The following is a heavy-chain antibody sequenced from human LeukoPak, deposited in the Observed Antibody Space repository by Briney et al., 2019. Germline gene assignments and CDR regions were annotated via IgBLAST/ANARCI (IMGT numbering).Heavy chain of an antibody. J-gene: IGHJ4*02. CDR3: ARGPAYCGGDCYFDY. CDR1: GYTFTGYY. Sequence: ASVKVSCKASGYTFTGYYIHWVRQAPGQGLEWMGWITPYNGNTNYAQKLQGRVTMTTDTSTSTAYMELRSLRSDDTAVYYCARGPAYCGGDCYFDYWGQGTLVTVSS. CDR2: ITPYNGNT. D-gene: IGHD2-21*02. V-gene: IGHV1-18*04.